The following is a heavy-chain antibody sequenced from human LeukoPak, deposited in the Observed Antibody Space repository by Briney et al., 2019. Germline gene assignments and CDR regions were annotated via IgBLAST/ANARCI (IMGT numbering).Heavy chain of an antibody. J-gene: IGHJ4*02. CDR2: INHSGST. D-gene: IGHD6-13*01. V-gene: IGHV4-34*01. Sequence: SETLSLTCAVYGGSFSGYYWSWIRQPPGKGLEWIGEINHSGSTNYNPSLKSRVTISVDTSKNQFSLKLSSVTAADTAVYYCARVSSSWYGEAADGYWGQGTLVTVSS. CDR3: ARVSSSWYGEAADGY. CDR1: GGSFSGYY.